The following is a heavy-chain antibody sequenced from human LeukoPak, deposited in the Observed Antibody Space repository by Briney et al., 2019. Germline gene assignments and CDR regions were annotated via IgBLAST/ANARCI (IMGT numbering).Heavy chain of an antibody. J-gene: IGHJ6*02. CDR3: ARAPPAYCSGGSCYRLGYYYYGMDV. CDR1: GGSFSGYY. Sequence: SETLSLTCAVYGGSFSGYYWSWIRQPPGKGLEWIGEINHRGSTNYNPSLKSRVTISVDTSKNQFSLKLSSVTAADTAVYYCARAPPAYCSGGSCYRLGYYYYGMDVWGQGTTVTVSS. V-gene: IGHV4-34*01. CDR2: INHRGST. D-gene: IGHD2-15*01.